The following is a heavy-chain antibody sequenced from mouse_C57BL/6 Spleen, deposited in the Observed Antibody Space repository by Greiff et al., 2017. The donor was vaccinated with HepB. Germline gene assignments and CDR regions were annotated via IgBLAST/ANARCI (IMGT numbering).Heavy chain of an antibody. CDR2: ISDGGSYT. Sequence: EVQLQESGGGLVKPGGSLKLSCAASGFTFSSYAMSWVRQTPEKRLEWVATISDGGSYTYYPDNVKGRFTISRDNAKNNLYLQMSQLKSEDTAMYYCARANDGYYVPFDYWGQGTTLTVSS. J-gene: IGHJ2*01. D-gene: IGHD2-3*01. CDR3: ARANDGYYVPFDY. CDR1: GFTFSSYA. V-gene: IGHV5-4*01.